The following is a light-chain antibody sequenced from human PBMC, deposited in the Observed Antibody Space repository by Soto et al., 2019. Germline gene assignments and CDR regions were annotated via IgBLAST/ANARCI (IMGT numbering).Light chain of an antibody. Sequence: QSVLAQPPSASGSPGQSVTIPCTGTSSDVGGYDHVSWYQQHPGKAPKLMIYEVTKRPAGVPDRFSGSKSGNTASLTVSGLQVEDEANYYCSSDAGNYNYVFGTGTKVAVL. V-gene: IGLV2-8*01. CDR2: EVT. CDR1: SSDVGGYDH. J-gene: IGLJ1*01. CDR3: SSDAGNYNYV.